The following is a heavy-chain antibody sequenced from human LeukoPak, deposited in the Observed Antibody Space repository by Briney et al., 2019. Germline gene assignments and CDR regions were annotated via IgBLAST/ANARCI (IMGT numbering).Heavy chain of an antibody. V-gene: IGHV4-59*01. CDR1: GGSISSYY. D-gene: IGHD3-22*01. Sequence: PSETLSLTCTVSGGSISSYYWSWIRQPPGKGLEWIGYIYYSGSTNYNPSLKSRVTISVDTSKNQFSLKLSSVTAADTAVYYCARERGYYYDSSGYYPVRAFDIWGQGTMVTVSS. J-gene: IGHJ3*02. CDR2: IYYSGST. CDR3: ARERGYYYDSSGYYPVRAFDI.